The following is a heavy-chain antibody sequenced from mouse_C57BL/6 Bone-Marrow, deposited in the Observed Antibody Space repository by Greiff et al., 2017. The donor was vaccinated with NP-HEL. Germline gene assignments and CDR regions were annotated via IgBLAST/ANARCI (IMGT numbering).Heavy chain of an antibody. V-gene: IGHV1-9*01. Sequence: VHLVESGAELMKPGASVKLSCKATGYTFTGYWIEWVKQRPGHGLEWIGEILPGSGSTNYNEKFKGKATLTADTSSNTAYMQLSSLTTEDSAIYYCANYYGSRGWFAYWGQGTLVTVSA. CDR1: GYTFTGYW. J-gene: IGHJ3*01. D-gene: IGHD1-1*01. CDR2: ILPGSGST. CDR3: ANYYGSRGWFAY.